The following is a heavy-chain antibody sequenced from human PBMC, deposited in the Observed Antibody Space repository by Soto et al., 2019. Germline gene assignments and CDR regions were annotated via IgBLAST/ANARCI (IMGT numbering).Heavy chain of an antibody. V-gene: IGHV4-34*01. CDR2: INHSGST. CDR1: GGSFSGYY. D-gene: IGHD3-10*01. Sequence: PSETLSLTCAVYGGSFSGYYWSWIRQPPGKGLEWIGEINHSGSTNYNPSLKSRVTISVDTSKNQFSLKLSSVTAADTAVYYCARGESVRENITMVRGTPHPYYFDYWGQGTLVTVSS. CDR3: ARGESVRENITMVRGTPHPYYFDY. J-gene: IGHJ4*02.